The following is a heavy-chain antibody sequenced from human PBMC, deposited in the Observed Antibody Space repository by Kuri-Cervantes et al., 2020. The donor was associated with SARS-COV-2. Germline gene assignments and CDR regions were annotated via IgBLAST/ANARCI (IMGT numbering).Heavy chain of an antibody. D-gene: IGHD6-13*01. CDR2: IYSGGST. J-gene: IGHJ4*02. V-gene: IGHV3-66*01. CDR3: ARKVSSWYDY. Sequence: GESLKISCAASGFTFSDYYMSWIRQAPGKGLEWVSVIYSGGSTYYADSVKGRFTISRDNSKNTLYLQMNSLRAEDTAVYYCARKVSSWYDYWGQGTLVTVSS. CDR1: GFTFSDYY.